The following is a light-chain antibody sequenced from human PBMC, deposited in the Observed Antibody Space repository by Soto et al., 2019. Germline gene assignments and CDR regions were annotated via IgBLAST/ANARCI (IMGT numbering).Light chain of an antibody. V-gene: IGKV1-33*01. CDR3: QQYDSLPIT. J-gene: IGKJ5*01. Sequence: DIQMTQSPSSLSASVGDRVTITCQASHDISNYLSWYQQKPGKAPKLLIYDASDSEKGVPGRFSGSGSGTDFTLTIISLQPEDFATYYCQQYDSLPITFGQGTRLEI. CDR1: HDISNY. CDR2: DAS.